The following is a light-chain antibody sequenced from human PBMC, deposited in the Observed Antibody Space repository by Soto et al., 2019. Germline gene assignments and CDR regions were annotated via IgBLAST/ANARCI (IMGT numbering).Light chain of an antibody. J-gene: IGKJ1*01. CDR2: GAS. CDR1: QSVNSN. V-gene: IGKV3-15*01. CDR3: QQYNDWPPRT. Sequence: EIVMTQSPATLSVSPGERATLSCRASQSVNSNLAWYQQKPGQAPRLLIYGASTRATAIPARFSGSGSGTEFTLTISSLQSEDFAVYYCQQYNDWPPRTCGQGTKVDIK.